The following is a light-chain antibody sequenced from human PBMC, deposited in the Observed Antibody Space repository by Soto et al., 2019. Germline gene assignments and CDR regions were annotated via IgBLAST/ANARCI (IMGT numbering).Light chain of an antibody. J-gene: IGKJ2*01. Sequence: IVLTQSPGTLSLSPGERATLSCRASQSVSNSYLAWYQQKPGQAPRLLIYGASSRATGIPDRFSGSGSGTDFTLTISRLEPEDFAVYYCQQYGSSPVYTFGQGTKLEIK. CDR2: GAS. V-gene: IGKV3-20*01. CDR3: QQYGSSPVYT. CDR1: QSVSNSY.